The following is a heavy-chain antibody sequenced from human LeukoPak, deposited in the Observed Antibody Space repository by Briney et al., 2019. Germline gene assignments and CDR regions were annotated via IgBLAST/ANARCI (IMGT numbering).Heavy chain of an antibody. Sequence: GGSLRLSCAASGFTFSSYSMNWVRQAPGKGLEWVSYISRTSHTIYYADSVKGRFTISREDAKNSLYLQMNSLRAGDTAVYYCARGGWSHNNRYFDLWGRGTLVTVSS. J-gene: IGHJ2*01. D-gene: IGHD6-19*01. CDR2: ISRTSHTI. CDR3: ARGGWSHNNRYFDL. V-gene: IGHV3-48*01. CDR1: GFTFSSYS.